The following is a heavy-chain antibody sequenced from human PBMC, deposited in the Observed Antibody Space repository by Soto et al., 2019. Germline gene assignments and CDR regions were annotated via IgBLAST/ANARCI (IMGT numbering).Heavy chain of an antibody. D-gene: IGHD3-22*01. Sequence: GGSLRLSCAASGFTFSSYGMHWVRQAPGKGLEWVAVISYDGSNKYYADSVKGRFTISRDNSKNTLYLQMNSLRAEDTAVYYCAKDLPYYYDSSGYYPGGFDPLGQGTLVTVSS. J-gene: IGHJ5*02. CDR2: ISYDGSNK. CDR3: AKDLPYYYDSSGYYPGGFDP. CDR1: GFTFSSYG. V-gene: IGHV3-30*18.